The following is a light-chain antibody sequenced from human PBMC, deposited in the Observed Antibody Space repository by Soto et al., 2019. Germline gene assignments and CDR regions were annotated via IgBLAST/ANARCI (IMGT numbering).Light chain of an antibody. V-gene: IGKV3-20*01. CDR1: QSVSSSY. CDR2: GAS. Sequence: EIVLTQSPGTLSLSPGERATLSCRASQSVSSSYLAWYQQKPGQAPRLLIYGASSRATGIPDRFSGGGSGTYSTLTISRLEPEDFVVYCCQQYGSPPFTFGPGTKVDIK. CDR3: QQYGSPPFT. J-gene: IGKJ3*01.